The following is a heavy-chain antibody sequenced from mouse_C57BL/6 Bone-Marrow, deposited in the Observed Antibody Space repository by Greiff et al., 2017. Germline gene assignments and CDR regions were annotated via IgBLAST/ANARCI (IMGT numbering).Heavy chain of an antibody. V-gene: IGHV14-1*01. CDR1: GYTFNNYC. CDR3: TTCAMAY. CDR2: IDPEDGDT. Sequence: EVQLQQSGAELVKPGASVKLSCKASGYTFNNYCMHWVKQRPGRGLEWIGRIDPEDGDTEYNEKFKGKATMTADTASNTAYMQLSSLTSEDSAVYYCTTCAMAYWGQGTSVTVS. J-gene: IGHJ4*01.